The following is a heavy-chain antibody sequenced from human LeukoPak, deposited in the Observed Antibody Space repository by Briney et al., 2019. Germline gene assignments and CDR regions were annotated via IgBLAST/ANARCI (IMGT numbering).Heavy chain of an antibody. J-gene: IGHJ4*02. CDR2: IYYSGTT. Sequence: PLETLSLTCAVSGGSISSGGYSWSWIRQPPGKGLEWIGYIYYSGTTNYNPSLKSRVTISVDTSKNQFSPKLSSVTAADTAVYYCARGVYIAAAQYAYWGQGTLVTVSS. CDR1: GGSISSGGYS. D-gene: IGHD6-13*01. CDR3: ARGVYIAAAQYAY. V-gene: IGHV4-61*08.